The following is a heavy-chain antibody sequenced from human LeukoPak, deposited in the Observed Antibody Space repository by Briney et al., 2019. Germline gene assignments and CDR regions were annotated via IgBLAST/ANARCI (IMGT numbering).Heavy chain of an antibody. J-gene: IGHJ4*02. CDR3: AKLLNDYGDYYFDY. CDR2: ISGSGGST. D-gene: IGHD4-17*01. Sequence: PGGSLRLSCAASGFTFSSYAMSWVRQAPGKGLEWVSAISGSGGSTYYADSVKGRFTISRDNSKNTLYLQMNNLRAEDTAVYYCAKLLNDYGDYYFDYWGQGTLVTVSS. CDR1: GFTFSSYA. V-gene: IGHV3-23*01.